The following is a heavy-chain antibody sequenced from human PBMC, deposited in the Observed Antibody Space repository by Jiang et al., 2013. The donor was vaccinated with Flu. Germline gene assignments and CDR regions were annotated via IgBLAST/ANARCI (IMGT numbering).Heavy chain of an antibody. CDR3: ARLLMTTVTTHFDY. V-gene: IGHV4-59*08. CDR2: IYYSGST. D-gene: IGHD4-17*01. Sequence: GSGLVKPSETLSLTCTVSGGSISSYYWSWIRQPPGKGLEWIGYIYYSGSTNYNPSLKSRVTISVDTSKNQFSLKLSSVTAADTAVYYCARLLMTTVTTHFDYWGQGTLVTVSS. CDR1: GGSISSYY. J-gene: IGHJ4*02.